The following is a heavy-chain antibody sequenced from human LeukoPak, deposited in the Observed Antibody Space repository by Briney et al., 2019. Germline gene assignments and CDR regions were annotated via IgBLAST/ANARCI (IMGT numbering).Heavy chain of an antibody. V-gene: IGHV3-23*01. Sequence: GGSLRLSCAASGFTFSSYEMNWVRQAPGKGLEWVSAISGSGGSTYYAASVKGRFTISRDNSKNTLYLQMNSLRAEDTAVYYCAKELVLLWFGESQWGQGTLVTVSS. J-gene: IGHJ4*02. D-gene: IGHD3-10*01. CDR2: ISGSGGST. CDR3: AKELVLLWFGESQ. CDR1: GFTFSSYE.